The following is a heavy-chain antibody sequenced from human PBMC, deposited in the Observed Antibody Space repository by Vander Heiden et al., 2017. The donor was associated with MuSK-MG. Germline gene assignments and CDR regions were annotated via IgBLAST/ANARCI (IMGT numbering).Heavy chain of an antibody. Sequence: QVQLVQSGAEVKKPGDSVKVSCKVSGYTLTELSMHWVRQAPGKGLEWMGGFDPEDGETIYAQKFQGRVTMTEDTSTDTAYMELSSLRSEDTAVFYCATDTHGSGKFDYWGQGTLVTVSS. V-gene: IGHV1-24*01. J-gene: IGHJ4*02. CDR1: GYTLTELS. CDR2: FDPEDGET. CDR3: ATDTHGSGKFDY. D-gene: IGHD3-10*01.